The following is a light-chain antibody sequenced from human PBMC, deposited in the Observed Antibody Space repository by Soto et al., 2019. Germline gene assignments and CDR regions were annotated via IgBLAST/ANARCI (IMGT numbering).Light chain of an antibody. Sequence: QSVLTQPASVSGSPGQSITISCTATSSDVGSFNYVSWYQHHPGKAPKLMIYEVTSRPSGVSNRFSGSKSGNTASLTISGLQAEDEADHYRVSYATSTTLYVFGSGTKVTVL. V-gene: IGLV2-14*01. CDR1: SSDVGSFNY. CDR3: VSYATSTTLYV. CDR2: EVT. J-gene: IGLJ1*01.